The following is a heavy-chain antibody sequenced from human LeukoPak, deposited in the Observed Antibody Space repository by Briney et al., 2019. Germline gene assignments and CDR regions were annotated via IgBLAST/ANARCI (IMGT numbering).Heavy chain of an antibody. CDR1: GGSISSYY. V-gene: IGHV4-4*07. D-gene: IGHD6-6*01. Sequence: PSETLSLTCTVSGGSISSYYWSWIRQPAGKGLEWIGRIYTSGSTNYNPSLRSRVTISIDTSKKHFFLKLKSVTAADTAVYYCARDQGSASRWFNPWGQGTQVTVSS. CDR3: ARDQGSASRWFNP. CDR2: IYTSGST. J-gene: IGHJ5*02.